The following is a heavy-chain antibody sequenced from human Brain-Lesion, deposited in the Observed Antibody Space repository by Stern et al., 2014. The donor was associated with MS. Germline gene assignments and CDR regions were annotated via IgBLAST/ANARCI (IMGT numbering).Heavy chain of an antibody. CDR2: SDHSGST. J-gene: IGHJ4*02. Sequence: VQLVQSGPGLVKPSGTLSLTCAVSGGSISSNWWSWVRQSPGKGLEWIGESDHSGSTIYNPSLKSRVTVSVDKPKTRFPLTLRSVTAADTAVYFCARFPASRPHVFDSWGQGTLVTVSS. D-gene: IGHD6-13*01. V-gene: IGHV4-4*02. CDR3: ARFPASRPHVFDS. CDR1: GGSISSNW.